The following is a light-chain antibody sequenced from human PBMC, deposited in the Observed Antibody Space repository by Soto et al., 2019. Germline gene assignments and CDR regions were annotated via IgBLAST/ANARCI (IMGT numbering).Light chain of an antibody. CDR3: QQRSNWPRT. V-gene: IGKV3-11*01. J-gene: IGKJ1*01. CDR2: DVS. Sequence: IVLTQSPATLSLSPGKRATLSCRASQNISNSLIWYQQKPGQAPRLLLYDVSNRAAGIPARVSCSGSGTDFTLTISSLEPEDFAVYYGQQRSNWPRTCGKGTNVDIK. CDR1: QNISNS.